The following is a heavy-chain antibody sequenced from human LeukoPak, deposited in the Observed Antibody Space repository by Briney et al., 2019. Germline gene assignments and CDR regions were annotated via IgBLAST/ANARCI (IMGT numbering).Heavy chain of an antibody. CDR2: IYTSGST. CDR3: ARDWGVSARPGYMDV. CDR1: GGSISSYY. J-gene: IGHJ6*03. V-gene: IGHV4-4*07. D-gene: IGHD6-6*01. Sequence: PSETLSLTCTVSGGSISSYYWSWIRQPAGKGLEWIGRIYTSGSTDYNPSLKSRVTMSVDTSKNQFSLRLSSVTAADTAVYYCARDWGVSARPGYMDVWGKGTTVTVSS.